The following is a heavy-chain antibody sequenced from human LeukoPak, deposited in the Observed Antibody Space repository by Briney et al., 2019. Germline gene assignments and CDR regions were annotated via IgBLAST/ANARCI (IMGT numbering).Heavy chain of an antibody. J-gene: IGHJ4*02. V-gene: IGHV3-30*19. D-gene: IGHD3-3*01. Sequence: GGSLRLSCETAGFTFSSYVMHWVRQAPGKGLEWVAVISYDGSNKYYADSVKGRFTISRDNSKNTLYLQMNSLRAEDTAVYYCARSVALGSYYDFWSGYYPEMACDYWGQGTLVTVSS. CDR1: GFTFSSYV. CDR3: ARSVALGSYYDFWSGYYPEMACDY. CDR2: ISYDGSNK.